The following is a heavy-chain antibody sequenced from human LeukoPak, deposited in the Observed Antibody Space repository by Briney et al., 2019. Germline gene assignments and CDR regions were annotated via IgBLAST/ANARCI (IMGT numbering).Heavy chain of an antibody. CDR2: IIPVLGVT. D-gene: IGHD3-10*01. CDR3: AREGRGDYFDY. Sequence: ASVKVSCKASGGPLINYAMNWVRQAPGQGLEWMGRIIPVLGVTNYAQKLQGRVTITADKSTSTAYMELSRLRSDDTAVYYCAREGRGDYFDYWGQGTLVTVSS. J-gene: IGHJ4*02. V-gene: IGHV1-69*04. CDR1: GGPLINYA.